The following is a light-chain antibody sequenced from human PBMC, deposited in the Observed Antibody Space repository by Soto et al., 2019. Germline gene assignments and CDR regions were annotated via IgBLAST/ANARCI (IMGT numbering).Light chain of an antibody. CDR1: QSVSSN. CDR2: GAS. Sequence: EIVMTQSPATLSVSPGERATLSCRASQSVSSNLAWYQQKPGQAPRHLIYGASTRATGIPARFSGSGSGTEFTLTISSLQSEDFAVYYCQQYSNLPRTFGQGTKVEIK. CDR3: QQYSNLPRT. J-gene: IGKJ1*01. V-gene: IGKV3-15*01.